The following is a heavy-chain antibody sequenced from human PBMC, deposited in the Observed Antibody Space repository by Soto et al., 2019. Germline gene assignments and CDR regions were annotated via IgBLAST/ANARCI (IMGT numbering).Heavy chain of an antibody. CDR3: ARHEVSYGQYNWFDP. CDR1: GGSISSGGYS. V-gene: IGHV4-30-2*01. CDR2: IYHSGST. D-gene: IGHD5-18*01. Sequence: PSETLSLTCAVSGGSISSGGYSWSWIRQPPGKGLEWIGYIYHSGSTYYNPSLKSRVTISVDRSKNQFSLKLSSVTAADTAVYYCARHEVSYGQYNWFDPWGQGTLVTVSS. J-gene: IGHJ5*02.